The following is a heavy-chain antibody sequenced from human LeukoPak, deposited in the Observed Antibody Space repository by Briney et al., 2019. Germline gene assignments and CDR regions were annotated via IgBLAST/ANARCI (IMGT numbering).Heavy chain of an antibody. CDR1: GFTFSSYW. V-gene: IGHV3-7*01. D-gene: IGHD3-9*01. CDR2: IKQDGSEK. CDR3: ARDTRYYDILTGYYPTYYYGMDV. Sequence: GGSLRLSCAASGFTFSSYWMSWVRQAPGKGLEWVANIKQDGSEKYYVDSVKGRFTISRDNAKNSLYLQMNSLRAEDTAVYYCARDTRYYDILTGYYPTYYYGMDVWGQGTTVTVSS. J-gene: IGHJ6*02.